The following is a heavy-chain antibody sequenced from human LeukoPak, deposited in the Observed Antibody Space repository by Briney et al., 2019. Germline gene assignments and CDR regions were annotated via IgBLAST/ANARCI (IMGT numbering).Heavy chain of an antibody. V-gene: IGHV4-34*01. CDR3: ARRKVGAFDI. CDR2: INHSGST. CDR1: GGSFSGYY. Sequence: SETLSLTCAVYGGSFSGYYWSWIRQPPGKGLEWIGEINHSGSTNYNPSLKSRVTISVDMSKNQFSLKLSSVTAADTAVYYCARRKVGAFDIWGQGTMVTVSS. J-gene: IGHJ3*02. D-gene: IGHD3-10*01.